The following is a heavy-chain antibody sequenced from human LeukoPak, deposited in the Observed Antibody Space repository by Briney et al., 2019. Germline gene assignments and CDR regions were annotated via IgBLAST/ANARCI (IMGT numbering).Heavy chain of an antibody. D-gene: IGHD3-10*01. CDR3: AKTPGDYYYYMDV. J-gene: IGHJ6*03. Sequence: GGSLRLSCAASGFTFSGYGMSWVRQAPGKGLEWVSAIRGSGGTTFYADSVKGRFTISRDNSKNTLYLQMNSLRAEDTAVFYCAKTPGDYYYYMDVWGKGTTVTVSS. V-gene: IGHV3-23*01. CDR2: IRGSGGTT. CDR1: GFTFSGYG.